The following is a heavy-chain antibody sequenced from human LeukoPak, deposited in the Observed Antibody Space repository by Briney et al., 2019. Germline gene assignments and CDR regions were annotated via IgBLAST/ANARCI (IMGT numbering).Heavy chain of an antibody. V-gene: IGHV1-69*05. D-gene: IGHD6-13*01. J-gene: IGHJ4*02. CDR1: GGTFSSYA. CDR3: ARGTHSSSWLEIDY. CDR2: IIPIFGTA. Sequence: SVKVSCKASGGTFSSYAISWVRQAPGQGLEWMGRIIPIFGTANYAQKFQGRVTITTDESTSTAYMELSSLRSEDTAVYYCARGTHSSSWLEIDYWGQGTLVTVSS.